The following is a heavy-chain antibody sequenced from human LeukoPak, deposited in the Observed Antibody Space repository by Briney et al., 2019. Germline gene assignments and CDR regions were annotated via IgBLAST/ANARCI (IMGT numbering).Heavy chain of an antibody. CDR2: INHSGST. CDR1: GGSFSGYY. V-gene: IGHV4-34*01. CDR3: ASGTTWIHFDY. Sequence: PSETLSLTCAVYGGSFSGYYWSWIRQPPGKGLEWIGEINHSGSTNYNPSLKSRVTISVDTSKNQFSLKLSSVTAADTAVYYCASGTTWIHFDYWGQGTLVTVSS. J-gene: IGHJ4*02. D-gene: IGHD5-18*01.